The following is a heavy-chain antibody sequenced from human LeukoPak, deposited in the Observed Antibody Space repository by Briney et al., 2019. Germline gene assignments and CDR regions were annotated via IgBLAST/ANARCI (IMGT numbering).Heavy chain of an antibody. J-gene: IGHJ4*02. CDR1: GFTFNNYA. CDR2: ISGSDDNT. V-gene: IGHV3-23*01. CDR3: ANDFDH. Sequence: AGGSLRLSCAASGFTFNNYAMSWVRQAPGKGLERVSTISGSDDNTYYADSVKGRFTISRDISKNTLYLQMNSLRADDTAVYYCANDFDHWGQGTLVTVSS.